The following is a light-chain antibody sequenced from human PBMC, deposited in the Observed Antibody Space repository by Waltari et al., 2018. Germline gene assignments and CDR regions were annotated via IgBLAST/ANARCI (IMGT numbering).Light chain of an antibody. Sequence: QSVLTQPPSASGTPGQRVTISCSGSSSNIGSKYVYWYQQLPGTAPKRHIYRNNQRPSGVPDRVSGSKSGTSASLAISGLRSEDEADYYCAAWDDSLSGRVFGGGTKLTVL. CDR2: RNN. CDR3: AAWDDSLSGRV. J-gene: IGLJ3*02. CDR1: SSNIGSKY. V-gene: IGLV1-47*01.